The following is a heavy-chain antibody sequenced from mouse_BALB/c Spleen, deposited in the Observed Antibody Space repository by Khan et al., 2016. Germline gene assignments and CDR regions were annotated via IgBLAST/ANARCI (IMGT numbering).Heavy chain of an antibody. J-gene: IGHJ1*01. CDR3: AIYRYYYGSSRCVDV. CDR1: GYTFTNYG. D-gene: IGHD1-1*01. Sequence: QIQLVQSGPELKKPGKTVKISCKASGYTFTNYGMNWVKQAPGKGLKWMGWINTYSGESTYADDFKGRFAFSLETSANTAYLQINNLKNEDTATYFCAIYRYYYGSSRCVDVWGAGTTVTVSS. V-gene: IGHV9-3-1*01. CDR2: INTYSGES.